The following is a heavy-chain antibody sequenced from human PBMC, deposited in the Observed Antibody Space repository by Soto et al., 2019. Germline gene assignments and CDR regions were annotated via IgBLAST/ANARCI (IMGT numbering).Heavy chain of an antibody. J-gene: IGHJ3*02. D-gene: IGHD3-22*01. Sequence: SLKVSCKASGGTFSSYTISWVRQAPGQGLEWMGRIIPILGIANYAQKFQGRVTITADKSTSTAYMELSSLRSEDTAVYYCAREPYYYDSSVYYKDASDIWGQGKMVTVAS. CDR3: AREPYYYDSSVYYKDASDI. CDR1: GGTFSSYT. V-gene: IGHV1-69*04. CDR2: IIPILGIA.